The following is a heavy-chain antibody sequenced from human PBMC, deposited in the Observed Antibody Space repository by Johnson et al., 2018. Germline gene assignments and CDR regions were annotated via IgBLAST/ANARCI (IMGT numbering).Heavy chain of an antibody. J-gene: IGHJ3*02. Sequence: EVQLVESGGGVVQPGRSLRLSCAASGFTFSSYDMHWVRQATGKGLEWVSAIGTAGDTYYPGSVKGRFTISRENAKNSLYLQMNSLRAGDTAVYYCARGGYYDSSGYLEAFDIWGQGTMVTVSS. V-gene: IGHV3-13*01. CDR3: ARGGYYDSSGYLEAFDI. CDR2: IGTAGDT. D-gene: IGHD3-22*01. CDR1: GFTFSSYD.